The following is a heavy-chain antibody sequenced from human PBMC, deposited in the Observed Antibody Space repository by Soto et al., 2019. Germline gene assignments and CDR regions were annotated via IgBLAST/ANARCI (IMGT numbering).Heavy chain of an antibody. CDR1: GGTFSSYA. CDR2: IIPIFGTA. D-gene: IGHD2-8*01. V-gene: IGHV1-69*13. CDR3: ARDLGDCTNGVCPYNWFDP. Sequence: ASVKVSCKASGGTFSSYAISWVRQAPGQGLEWMGGIIPIFGTANYAQKFQGRVTITADESTSTAYMELSSLRSEDTAVYYCARDLGDCTNGVCPYNWFDPWGQGTLVTVSS. J-gene: IGHJ5*02.